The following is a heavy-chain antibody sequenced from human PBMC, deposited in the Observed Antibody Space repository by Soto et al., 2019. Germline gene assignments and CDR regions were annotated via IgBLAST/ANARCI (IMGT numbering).Heavy chain of an antibody. CDR1: GGSISRTTYS. J-gene: IGHJ4*02. D-gene: IGHD3-16*02. CDR2: VYYSGRT. Sequence: QLHLQESGPGLVKPSETLSLTCTVSGGSISRTTYSWGWIRQPPGKGLEWIGNVYYSGRTSYITSLRSRVTVSIDTSRNQLSLKLTSVTAADTAVYYCATYREWGQGTLVTVSS. CDR3: ATYRE. V-gene: IGHV4-39*01.